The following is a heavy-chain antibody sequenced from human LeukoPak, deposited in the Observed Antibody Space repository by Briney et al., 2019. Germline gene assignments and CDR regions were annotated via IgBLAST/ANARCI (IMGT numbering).Heavy chain of an antibody. Sequence: GGSLRLSCAASGFTFSSYGMHWVRQAPGKGLEWVAVISYDGSNKYYADSVKGRFTISRDNSKNTLYLQMNSLRAEDTAVYYCAKAHTYYDYVWAIDYWGQGTLVTVSS. D-gene: IGHD3-16*01. J-gene: IGHJ4*02. CDR3: AKAHTYYDYVWAIDY. CDR1: GFTFSSYG. V-gene: IGHV3-30*18. CDR2: ISYDGSNK.